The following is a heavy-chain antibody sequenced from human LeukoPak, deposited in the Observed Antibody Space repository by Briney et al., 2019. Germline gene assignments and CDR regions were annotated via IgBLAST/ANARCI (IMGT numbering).Heavy chain of an antibody. D-gene: IGHD2-15*01. CDR3: AKARRGVVPDNFDY. Sequence: GGSLRLSCAASGFTFSSYGMHWVRQAPGKGLEWVSAISGSGGSTYYADSVKGRFTISRDSSKNTLYLQMNSLKAEDTAVYYCAKARRGVVPDNFDYWGQGTLVTVSS. CDR1: GFTFSSYG. CDR2: ISGSGGST. J-gene: IGHJ4*02. V-gene: IGHV3-23*01.